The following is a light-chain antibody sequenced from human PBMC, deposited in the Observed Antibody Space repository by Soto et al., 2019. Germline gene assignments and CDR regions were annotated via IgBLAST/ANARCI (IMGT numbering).Light chain of an antibody. CDR3: VQHYSYPLT. Sequence: IQMTQSPASLSSSITDRVTITCRASKDIGTDLGWYQQKPGKAPERLIYEASVLQSGVPSRFSGSGSGTEFTITVSSLQPEDFATYYCVQHYSYPLTFGGGTKVDIK. CDR1: KDIGTD. V-gene: IGKV1-17*01. CDR2: EAS. J-gene: IGKJ4*01.